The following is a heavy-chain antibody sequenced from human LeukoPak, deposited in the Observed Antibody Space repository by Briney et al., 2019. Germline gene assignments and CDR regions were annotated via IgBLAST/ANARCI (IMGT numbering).Heavy chain of an antibody. CDR1: GGSISSYY. J-gene: IGHJ3*02. Sequence: PSETLSLTXTVSGGSISSYYWSWIRQPAGKRLEWVWRIYTSGSTNYNPSLKSRVTMSVDTSKNQFSLKLSSVTAADTAVYYCASRITYDAFDIWGQGTMVTVSS. CDR3: ASRITYDAFDI. V-gene: IGHV4-4*07. D-gene: IGHD3-10*01. CDR2: IYTSGST.